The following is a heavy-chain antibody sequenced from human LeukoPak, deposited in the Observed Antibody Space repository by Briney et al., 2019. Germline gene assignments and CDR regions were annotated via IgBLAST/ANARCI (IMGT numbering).Heavy chain of an antibody. Sequence: SETLSLTCAVYGGSFSRYYWTWLRQPPGKGLEWVGEINHSGSTNYNSSLKSRVTVSVDTSKNQFSLKLSSVTAADTAVYYCAGNYDTLTGYDYWGQGTLVTVSS. CDR3: AGNYDTLTGYDY. CDR1: GGSFSRYY. V-gene: IGHV4-34*01. D-gene: IGHD3-9*01. J-gene: IGHJ4*02. CDR2: INHSGST.